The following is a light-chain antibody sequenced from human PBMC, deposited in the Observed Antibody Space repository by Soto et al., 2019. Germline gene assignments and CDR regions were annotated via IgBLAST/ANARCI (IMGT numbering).Light chain of an antibody. CDR2: DVS. Sequence: QSVLTQPASVSGSPGQTITISCTGTSDDVGGHNDVSWYQQHPGTAPKLIIYDVSNRPSGVSNRFSDSKSGNTASLTISGLQAEDEADYYCSSYASSGTVVFGGGTKLTVL. V-gene: IGLV2-14*01. J-gene: IGLJ2*01. CDR1: SDDVGGHND. CDR3: SSYASSGTVV.